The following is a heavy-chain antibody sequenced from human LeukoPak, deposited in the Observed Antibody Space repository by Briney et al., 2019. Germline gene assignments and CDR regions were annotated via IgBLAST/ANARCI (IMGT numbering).Heavy chain of an antibody. CDR3: ARDEWELLSVFDY. CDR1: GGSISSGSYY. D-gene: IGHD1-26*01. Sequence: SGALSLPFTVSGGSISSGSYYWSWIRPPAGQGVEYIGRMYTSGSTNYNPSLKSRVTISVDTSNNQFSLKLSSVTAADTAVYYCARDEWELLSVFDYWGQGTLVTVSS. CDR2: MYTSGST. V-gene: IGHV4-61*02. J-gene: IGHJ4*02.